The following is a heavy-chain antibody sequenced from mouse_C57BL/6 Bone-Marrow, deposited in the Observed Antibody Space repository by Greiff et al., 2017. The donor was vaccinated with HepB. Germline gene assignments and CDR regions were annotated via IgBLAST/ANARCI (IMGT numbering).Heavy chain of an antibody. J-gene: IGHJ2*01. CDR2: IDPEDGDT. D-gene: IGHD2-12*01. Sequence: EVQLQQSGAELVRPGASVKLSCTASGFNIKDYYMHWVKQRPEQGLEWIGRIDPEDGDTEYAPKFQGKATMTADTSSNTAYLHLSSLTSEDTAVYYYYSCGSYGLYYFDYWGQGTTLTVSS. V-gene: IGHV14-1*01. CDR1: GFNIKDYY. CDR3: YSCGSYGLYYFDY.